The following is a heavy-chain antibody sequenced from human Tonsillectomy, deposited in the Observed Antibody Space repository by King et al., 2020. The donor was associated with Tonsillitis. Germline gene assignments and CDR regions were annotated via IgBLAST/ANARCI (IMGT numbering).Heavy chain of an antibody. CDR1: GYTFTSYD. V-gene: IGHV1-8*01. D-gene: IGHD4-11*01. CDR3: GIYDYSKTSGIDD. J-gene: IGHJ4*02. CDR2: MNPNTGNT. Sequence: VQLVESGAEVKKPGASVKVSCKASGYTFTSYDINWVRRAPGQGLEWMGWMNPNTGNTGYAQKFQGRVTMTRNTSISTAYIELSSLRSEDTAVYYCGIYDYSKTSGIDDWGQGTLVTVSS.